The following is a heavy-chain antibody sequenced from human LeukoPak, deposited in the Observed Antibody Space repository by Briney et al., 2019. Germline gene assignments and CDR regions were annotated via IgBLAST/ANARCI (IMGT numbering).Heavy chain of an antibody. J-gene: IGHJ5*02. D-gene: IGHD3-10*01. CDR2: IIPIFGTA. Sequence: GASVKVSCKASGGTFSSYAISWVRQAPGQGLEWMGGIIPIFGTANYAQKFQGRVTITADKSTSTAYMELSSLRSDDTAVYYCACTMVRGVIGWFDPWGQGTLVTVSS. V-gene: IGHV1-69*06. CDR1: GGTFSSYA. CDR3: ACTMVRGVIGWFDP.